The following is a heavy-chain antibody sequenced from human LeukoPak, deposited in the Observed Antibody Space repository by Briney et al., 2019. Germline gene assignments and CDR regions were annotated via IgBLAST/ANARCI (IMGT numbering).Heavy chain of an antibody. J-gene: IGHJ1*01. V-gene: IGHV7-4-1*02. CDR1: GYTFTNYY. CDR3: TRDDLEDLNY. CDR2: INTITGNP. Sequence: ASVKVSCKASGYTFTNYYMHWVRQAPGQGLEWMGWINTITGNPTYAQGFTGRFVFSVDTSVSTVHLQINNLKADDTAVYYCTRDDLEDLNYWGQGTLVTVSS. D-gene: IGHD1-1*01.